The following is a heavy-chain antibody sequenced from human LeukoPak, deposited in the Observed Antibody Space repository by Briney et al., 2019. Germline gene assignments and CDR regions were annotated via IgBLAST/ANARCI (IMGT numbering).Heavy chain of an antibody. V-gene: IGHV4-59*08. CDR1: GGSISPYY. CDR2: VYSSGHT. CDR3: ARHPYSDGFDI. Sequence: PSETLSLTCTVSGGSISPYYWSWIRQPPGKGLEWTAYVYSSGHTNYNPSLKGRVTISVDTSKNQFSLKLNSVTAADTAVYYCARHPYSDGFDIWGQGTMVTVSS. J-gene: IGHJ3*02. D-gene: IGHD1-1*01.